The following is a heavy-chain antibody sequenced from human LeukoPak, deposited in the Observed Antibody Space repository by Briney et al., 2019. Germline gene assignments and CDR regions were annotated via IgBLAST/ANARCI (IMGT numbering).Heavy chain of an antibody. D-gene: IGHD6-13*01. J-gene: IGHJ1*01. CDR3: ARGKLTGYSSSWYSGYFQH. V-gene: IGHV4-31*03. CDR1: GGSISSGGYY. Sequence: SQTLSLTCTVSGGSISSGGYYWSWIRQHPGKGLEWTGYIYYSGSTYYNPSLKSRVTISVDTSKNQFSLKLSSVTAADTAVYYCARGKLTGYSSSWYSGYFQHWGQGTLVTVSS. CDR2: IYYSGST.